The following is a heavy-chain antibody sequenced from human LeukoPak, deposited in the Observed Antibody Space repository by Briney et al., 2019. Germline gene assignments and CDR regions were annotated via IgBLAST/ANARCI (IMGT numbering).Heavy chain of an antibody. V-gene: IGHV1-2*02. J-gene: IGHJ5*02. D-gene: IGHD3-10*01. Sequence: ASVKVSCKASGYTFTGYYMHWVRQAPGQGLEWMGWINPNSGGTNYAQKFQGRVTMTRDTSISTAYMELSRLRSDDTAVYYCARDTYYYGSGSYYNVNWFDPWGQGTLVTVSS. CDR2: INPNSGGT. CDR1: GYTFTGYY. CDR3: ARDTYYYGSGSYYNVNWFDP.